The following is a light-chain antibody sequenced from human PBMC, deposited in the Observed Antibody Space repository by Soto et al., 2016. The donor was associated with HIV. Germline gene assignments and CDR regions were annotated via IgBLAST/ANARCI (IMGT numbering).Light chain of an antibody. J-gene: IGLJ2*01. CDR1: SLRGYF. CDR2: GNN. V-gene: IGLV3-19*01. CDR3: NSRDSSTNHVV. Sequence: SSELTQDPAVSVALGQTVRITCQGDSLRGYFATWHQQKPGQAPILVLFGNNNRPSGIPDRFSGSTSRNTASLTITGAQAEDEADYYCNSRDSSTNHVVFGGGTKLTVL.